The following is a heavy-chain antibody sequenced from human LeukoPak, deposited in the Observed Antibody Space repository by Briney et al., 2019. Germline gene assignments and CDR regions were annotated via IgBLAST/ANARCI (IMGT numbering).Heavy chain of an antibody. CDR3: ARDRGSYYDYFDY. Sequence: PSETLSLTCTFSGGSISTSIYYWAWIRQPPGKGLEWIGNIYYSGNTYYNPSLKSRLTISVDTSKNQFSLKLSSVTAADTAVYYCARDRGSYYDYFDYWGQGTLVTVSS. D-gene: IGHD1-26*01. J-gene: IGHJ4*02. CDR2: IYYSGNT. V-gene: IGHV4-39*07. CDR1: GGSISTSIYY.